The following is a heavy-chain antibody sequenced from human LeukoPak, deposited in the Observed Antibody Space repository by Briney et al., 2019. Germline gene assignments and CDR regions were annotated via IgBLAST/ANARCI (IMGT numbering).Heavy chain of an antibody. Sequence: SQTLSLTCAVSGGSISSGGYSWSWIRQPPGKGLEWIVYIYHSGSTYYNPSLKSRVTISVDRSKNQFSLKLSSVTAADTAVYYCARSYCSSTSCYFNWFDHWGQGTLVTVSS. J-gene: IGHJ5*02. D-gene: IGHD2-2*01. CDR2: IYHSGST. CDR3: ARSYCSSTSCYFNWFDH. V-gene: IGHV4-30-2*01. CDR1: GGSISSGGYS.